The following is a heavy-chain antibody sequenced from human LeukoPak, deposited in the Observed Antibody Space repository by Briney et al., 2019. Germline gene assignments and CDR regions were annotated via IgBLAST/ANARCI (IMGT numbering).Heavy chain of an antibody. D-gene: IGHD3-22*01. J-gene: IGHJ4*03. CDR1: GFTFSNSA. CDR3: AKDTQSMIVVPYYFDY. Sequence: GGSLRLSCAASGFTFSNSAMSWVRQAPGKGLEWVSATSGSGGSTYYADSVKGRFTISRDNSKNTLYLHMNTLRAEDTAVYYCAKDTQSMIVVPYYFDYWGQGTTVTVSS. V-gene: IGHV3-23*01. CDR2: TSGSGGST.